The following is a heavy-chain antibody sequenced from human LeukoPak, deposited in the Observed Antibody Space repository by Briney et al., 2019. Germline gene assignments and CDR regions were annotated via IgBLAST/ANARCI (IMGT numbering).Heavy chain of an antibody. Sequence: ASVKASCKASGYTFTSFGISWVRQAPGQGLEWMGRISAYDATTTYAQKFQGRVAMTTDTSTGTAYMELRTLGSDDTAVFYCARDSGGAPDYWGQGTLVTVSS. D-gene: IGHD1-26*01. CDR1: GYTFTSFG. CDR3: ARDSGGAPDY. CDR2: ISAYDATT. V-gene: IGHV1-18*01. J-gene: IGHJ4*02.